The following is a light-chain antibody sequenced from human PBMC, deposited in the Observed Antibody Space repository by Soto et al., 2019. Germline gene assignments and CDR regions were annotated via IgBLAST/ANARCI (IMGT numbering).Light chain of an antibody. Sequence: QLVLTQPASVSESPGQSITISCTGTSSDVGYSNLVSWYQQHPGNAPKLILYEGNKRPSGVSNRFSGSKSGDTASLTISGLQAADEADYYCCSYAGSNSWVFGGGTKVTVL. V-gene: IGLV2-23*01. CDR2: EGN. CDR3: CSYAGSNSWV. J-gene: IGLJ3*02. CDR1: SSDVGYSNL.